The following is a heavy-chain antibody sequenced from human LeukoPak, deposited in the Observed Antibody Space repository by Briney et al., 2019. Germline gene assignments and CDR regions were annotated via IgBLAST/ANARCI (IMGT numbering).Heavy chain of an antibody. J-gene: IGHJ6*02. CDR1: GFTFSSYG. Sequence: GRSLRLSCAASGFTFSSYGMHWVRQAPGMGLEWVAVISYDGSNKYYADSVKGRFTISRDNSKNTLYLQMNSLRAEDTAVYYCAKDGNYYGSGSYLYYYGMDVWGQGTTVTVSS. CDR2: ISYDGSNK. CDR3: AKDGNYYGSGSYLYYYGMDV. D-gene: IGHD3-10*01. V-gene: IGHV3-30*18.